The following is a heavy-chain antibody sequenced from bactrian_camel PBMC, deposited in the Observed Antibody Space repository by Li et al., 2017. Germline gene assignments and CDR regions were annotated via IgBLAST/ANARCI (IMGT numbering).Heavy chain of an antibody. CDR2: INSGGGST. D-gene: IGHD6*01. CDR3: VRGSRWYSN. J-gene: IGHJ4*01. V-gene: IGHV3S40*01. CDR1: GYIFIICG. Sequence: VQLVESGGGLVQPGGSLKLSCVASGYIFIICGMGWYRQAPGKGFEWVSAINSGGGSTYYGDYVKGRFTISRDNAKNMFYLQMNAMKPEDTAMYYCVRGSRWYSNWGQGTQVTVS.